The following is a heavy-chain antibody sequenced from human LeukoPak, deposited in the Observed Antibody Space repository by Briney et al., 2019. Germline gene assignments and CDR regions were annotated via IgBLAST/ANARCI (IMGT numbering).Heavy chain of an antibody. D-gene: IGHD1-7*01. CDR1: GFTFSDYY. Sequence: PGGSLGLSCAASGFTFSDYYMSWIRQAPGKGLEWVSYISSSGSTIHYADSVKGRFTISRDNAKNSLYLQMNSLRAEDTAVYYCASSATNYYFDYWGQGTLVTVSS. J-gene: IGHJ4*02. CDR2: ISSSGSTI. V-gene: IGHV3-11*01. CDR3: ASSATNYYFDY.